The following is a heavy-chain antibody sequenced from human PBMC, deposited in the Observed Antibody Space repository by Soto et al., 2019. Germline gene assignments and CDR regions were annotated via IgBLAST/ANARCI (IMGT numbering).Heavy chain of an antibody. D-gene: IGHD2-21*02. CDR2: ISDSGSDA. V-gene: IGHV3-48*02. CDR1: GFTFSSYG. Sequence: EVQLVESGGGLLQAGGSLRLSCAASGFTFSSYGMNWVRQPPGKGLEWVSYISDSGSDAHYADFVKGRFTISRDNAKNSLYLQMNSLRDEDTAVYYCASDENGDSDFEYRGQGTLVTVSS. J-gene: IGHJ4*02. CDR3: ASDENGDSDFEY.